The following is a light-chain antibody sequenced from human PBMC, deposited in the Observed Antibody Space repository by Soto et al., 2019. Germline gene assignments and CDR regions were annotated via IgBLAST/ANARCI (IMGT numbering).Light chain of an antibody. CDR2: GAS. Sequence: EIVLTQSPDTLSVSPGERATLSCRASQTVGSNLAWYQQKPGQAPRLLIYGASTRASDTPARFSGSGSVTEFAFTISSLQSEDFAVYYCQQYNNWPITFGQGTRLEIK. J-gene: IGKJ5*01. CDR1: QTVGSN. V-gene: IGKV3D-15*01. CDR3: QQYNNWPIT.